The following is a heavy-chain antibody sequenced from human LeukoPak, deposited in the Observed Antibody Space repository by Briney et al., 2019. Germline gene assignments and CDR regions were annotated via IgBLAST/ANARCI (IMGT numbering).Heavy chain of an antibody. CDR3: ASGHRYGSGTQAD. Sequence: EASVKVSCKASGGTFSSYAISWVRQAPGQGLEWMGRIIPIFGTANYAQKFQGRVTITTDESTSTAYMELSSLRSEDTAVYYCASGHRYGSGTQADWGQGTLVTVSS. D-gene: IGHD3-10*01. J-gene: IGHJ4*02. CDR2: IIPIFGTA. CDR1: GGTFSSYA. V-gene: IGHV1-69*05.